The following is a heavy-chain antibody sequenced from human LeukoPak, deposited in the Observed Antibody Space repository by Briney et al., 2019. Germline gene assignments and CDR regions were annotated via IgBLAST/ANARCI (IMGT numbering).Heavy chain of an antibody. J-gene: IGHJ5*02. D-gene: IGHD6-19*01. V-gene: IGHV4-4*07. Sequence: SETLSLTCTVPGDSISSYYWSWIRQPAGKGLEWIGRVYVTGSTNLNPALQSRVTMSLDTSKTEFSLKLPSVTAADTAVYYCARDRQWLVDHWGQGTLVTVS. CDR2: VYVTGST. CDR1: GDSISSYY. CDR3: ARDRQWLVDH.